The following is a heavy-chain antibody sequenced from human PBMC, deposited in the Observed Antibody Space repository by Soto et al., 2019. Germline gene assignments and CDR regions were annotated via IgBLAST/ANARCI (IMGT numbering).Heavy chain of an antibody. J-gene: IGHJ5*02. CDR3: ARRSSSSLGSMFDP. D-gene: IGHD6-6*01. Sequence: PPESLSLTFTVSGASISSSTYYWDGIRHPPVKGLECIGAIYYTGNKNYNPSLESRVNMSVDTSKNQFSLKLSSVTPTETAVYYCARRSSSSLGSMFDPWGRGSLVTVSS. CDR1: GASISSSTYY. CDR2: IYYTGNK. V-gene: IGHV4-39*01.